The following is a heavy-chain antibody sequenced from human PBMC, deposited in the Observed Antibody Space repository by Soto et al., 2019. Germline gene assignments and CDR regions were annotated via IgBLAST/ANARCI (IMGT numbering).Heavy chain of an antibody. J-gene: IGHJ4*02. CDR3: ASGHDAYKVRY. D-gene: IGHD1-1*01. CDR2: IYYTGNT. V-gene: IGHV4-31*03. CDR1: GGSISSGGTGSY. Sequence: QVQLQESGPGLVKPSQTLSLTCTVSGGSISSGGTGSYWTWIRQLPGKGLEWIGYIYYTGNTYYNPSLKSRPTTSIDTSENQFSLKLTSVTAADTAVYFCASGHDAYKVRYWGQGTLVTVSS.